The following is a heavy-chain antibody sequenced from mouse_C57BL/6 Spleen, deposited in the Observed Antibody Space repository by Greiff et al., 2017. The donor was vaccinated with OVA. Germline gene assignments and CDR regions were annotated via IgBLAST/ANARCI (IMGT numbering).Heavy chain of an antibody. CDR3: TTRAY. CDR1: GFNIKDDY. CDR2: IDPENGAT. V-gene: IGHV14-4*01. Sequence: VQLKESGAELVRPGASVKLSCTASGFNIKDDYMHWVKQRPEQGLEWIGWIDPENGATEYASKFTGKATIKADTSSNTAYLQLSSLTSEDTAVYYCTTRAYWGQGTLVTVSA. J-gene: IGHJ3*01.